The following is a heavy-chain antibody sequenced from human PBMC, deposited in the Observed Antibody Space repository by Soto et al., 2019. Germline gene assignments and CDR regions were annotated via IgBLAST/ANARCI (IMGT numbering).Heavy chain of an antibody. V-gene: IGHV1-2*02. Sequence: GASVKVSCKASGYTFSDYYIHWVRQAPGQGLEWMGWINPNSGGTKYAPKFQGGDTMTRDTSITTAYMELSRLRSGDTAVYYCAREPATAKPEGVDFWGQGTLVTVSS. J-gene: IGHJ4*02. CDR2: INPNSGGT. CDR1: GYTFSDYY. D-gene: IGHD1-1*01. CDR3: AREPATAKPEGVDF.